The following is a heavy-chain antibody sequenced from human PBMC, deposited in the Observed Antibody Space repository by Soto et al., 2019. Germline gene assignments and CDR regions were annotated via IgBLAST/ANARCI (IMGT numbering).Heavy chain of an antibody. Sequence: ASVKVSCKASGYTFTSYGISWVRQAPGQGLEWMGWISAYNGNTNYAQKLQGRVTMTTDTSTSTAYMELRSLRSDDTAVYYCARVVRYFDRLLQTHRFDPWGQGTLVTVSS. V-gene: IGHV1-18*01. CDR2: ISAYNGNT. CDR3: ARVVRYFDRLLQTHRFDP. J-gene: IGHJ5*02. D-gene: IGHD3-9*01. CDR1: GYTFTSYG.